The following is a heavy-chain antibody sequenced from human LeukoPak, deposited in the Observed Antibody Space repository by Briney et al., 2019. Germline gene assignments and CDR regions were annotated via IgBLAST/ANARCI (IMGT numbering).Heavy chain of an antibody. V-gene: IGHV1-69*02. Sequence: ASVKVSCKASGGTFSSYTISWVRQAPGQGLECMGRIIPILGIANYAQKFQGRVTITADKSTSTAYMELSSLRSEDTAVYYCARGPDYSNYLDWFDPWGQGTLVTVSS. CDR1: GGTFSSYT. CDR3: ARGPDYSNYLDWFDP. J-gene: IGHJ5*02. D-gene: IGHD4-11*01. CDR2: IIPILGIA.